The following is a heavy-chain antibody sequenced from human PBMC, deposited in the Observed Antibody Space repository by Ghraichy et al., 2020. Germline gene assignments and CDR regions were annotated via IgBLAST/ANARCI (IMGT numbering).Heavy chain of an antibody. J-gene: IGHJ5*02. CDR1: GGSISSYY. Sequence: SETLSLTCTVSGGSISSYYWSWIRQPPGKGLEWIGYIYYSGSTNYNPSLKSRVTISVDTSKNQFSLKLSSVTAADTAVYYCAREGQYSSSEWFDPWGQGTLVTVSS. CDR2: IYYSGST. D-gene: IGHD6-19*01. V-gene: IGHV4-59*01. CDR3: AREGQYSSSEWFDP.